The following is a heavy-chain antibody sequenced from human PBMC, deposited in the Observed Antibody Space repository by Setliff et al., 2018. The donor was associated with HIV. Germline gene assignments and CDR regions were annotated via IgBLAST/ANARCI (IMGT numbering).Heavy chain of an antibody. Sequence: LSLTCSVSGGSISGYYWNWVRQPPGKGLEWLGYVYSSGTTDYNPALKGRVTISLDTSKSQFSLNLNSVTAADTAVYYCARGAYYNFWSGYSAGGGSLGPWGQGALVTVSS. D-gene: IGHD3-3*01. CDR3: ARGAYYNFWSGYSAGGGSLGP. CDR1: GGSISGYY. CDR2: VYSSGTT. V-gene: IGHV4-59*01. J-gene: IGHJ5*02.